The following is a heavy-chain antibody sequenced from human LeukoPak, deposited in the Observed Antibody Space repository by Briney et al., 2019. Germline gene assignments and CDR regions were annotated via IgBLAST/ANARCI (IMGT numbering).Heavy chain of an antibody. V-gene: IGHV1-18*01. CDR1: GYIFDNHG. J-gene: IGHJ6*03. CDR3: ARDGESHSYGLAYMDV. D-gene: IGHD5-18*01. CDR2: ISPYTGET. Sequence: GASVKVSCKASGYIFDNHGISWVRQAPGQGLEWMGWISPYTGETNHAKKFEGRVTMTTDTSASTASMELRGLRSDDTAVYYCARDGESHSYGLAYMDVWGKGTTVTVSS.